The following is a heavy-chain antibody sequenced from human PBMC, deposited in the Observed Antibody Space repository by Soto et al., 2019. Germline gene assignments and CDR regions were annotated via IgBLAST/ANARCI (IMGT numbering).Heavy chain of an antibody. D-gene: IGHD3-10*01. Sequence: EVQLVESGGGLVQPGGSLRLSCAASEFTFSGRSVHWVRQAPGKGLVWVSGIDKVGTDSTYADSVKGRFTSSRDNAKNTVYLQMNSLGVEYTAVYYCARGWFGPDVWGKGTTVTVSS. V-gene: IGHV3-74*01. CDR1: EFTFSGRS. CDR3: ARGWFGPDV. J-gene: IGHJ6*03. CDR2: IDKVGTDS.